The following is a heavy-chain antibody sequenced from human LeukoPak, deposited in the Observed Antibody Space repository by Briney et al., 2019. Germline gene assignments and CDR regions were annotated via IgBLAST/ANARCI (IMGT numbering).Heavy chain of an antibody. V-gene: IGHV4-4*02. CDR1: GASIYSSDW. CDR3: ASRWVLTGEPC. D-gene: IGHD7-27*01. J-gene: IGHJ4*02. CDR2: ISHSGRT. Sequence: PSETLSLTCAVSGASIYSSDWWTWVRQPPGKGLEWIGEISHSGRTNYDPSLQSRVTISVDESNNLFSLELRSVTAADTAVYYCASRWVLTGEPCWGQGTLVTVSS.